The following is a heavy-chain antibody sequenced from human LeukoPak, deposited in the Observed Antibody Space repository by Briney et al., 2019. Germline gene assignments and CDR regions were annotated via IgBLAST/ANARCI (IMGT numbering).Heavy chain of an antibody. CDR1: GGSISSSSYY. CDR3: ARGGIAAAGAFDY. D-gene: IGHD6-13*01. Sequence: PSETLSLTCTVSGGSISSSSYYWGWIRQPPGKGLEWIGSIYYSGSTYYNPSLKSRVTISVDTSKNQFSLKLSSVTAADTAVYYCARGGIAAAGAFDYWGQGTLVTVSS. J-gene: IGHJ4*02. CDR2: IYYSGST. V-gene: IGHV4-39*07.